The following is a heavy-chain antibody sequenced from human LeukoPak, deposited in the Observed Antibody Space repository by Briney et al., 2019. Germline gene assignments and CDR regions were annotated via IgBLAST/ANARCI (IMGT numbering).Heavy chain of an antibody. CDR1: GGSISSYY. CDR3: ARGGYQMLVGWFDP. D-gene: IGHD2-2*01. J-gene: IGHJ5*02. V-gene: IGHV4-59*01. CDR2: IYYSGST. Sequence: KTSETLSLTCTVSGGSISSYYWSWIRQPPGKGLEWIGYIYYSGSTSYNPSLKSRVTISVDMSKNQFSLKLSSVTAGDTAVYYCARGGYQMLVGWFDPWGQGTLVTVSS.